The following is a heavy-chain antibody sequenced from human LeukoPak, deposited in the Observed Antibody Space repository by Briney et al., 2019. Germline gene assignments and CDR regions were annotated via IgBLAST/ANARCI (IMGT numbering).Heavy chain of an antibody. CDR1: GYTFTSYY. CDR3: AREGIAVAVDY. D-gene: IGHD6-19*01. Sequence: VASVKVSCKASGYTFTSYYMHWVRQAPGQGLEWMGIINPSGGSTSYAQKFQGRVTMTRDTSTSTVYMELSSLRSEDTAAYYCAREGIAVAVDYWGQGTLVTVSS. J-gene: IGHJ4*02. V-gene: IGHV1-46*01. CDR2: INPSGGST.